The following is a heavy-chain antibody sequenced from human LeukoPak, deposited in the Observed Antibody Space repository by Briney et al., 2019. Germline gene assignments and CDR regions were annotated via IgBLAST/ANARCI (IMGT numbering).Heavy chain of an antibody. CDR3: ARQVVGNKDIVVVPAAPTFDY. D-gene: IGHD2-2*01. CDR2: IYYSGST. J-gene: IGHJ4*02. V-gene: IGHV4-39*01. Sequence: SETLSLTCTVSGGSISSSSYYWGWIRQPPGKGLEWIGSIYYSGSTYYNPSLKSRVTISVDTSKNQFSLKLSSVTAADTAVYYCARQVVGNKDIVVVPAAPTFDYWGQGTLVTVSS. CDR1: GGSISSSSYY.